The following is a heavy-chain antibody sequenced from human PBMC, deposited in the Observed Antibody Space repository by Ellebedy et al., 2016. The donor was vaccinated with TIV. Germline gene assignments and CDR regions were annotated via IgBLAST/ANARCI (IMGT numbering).Heavy chain of an antibody. V-gene: IGHV1-2*04. D-gene: IGHD3-10*01. Sequence: ASVKVSXXASGYTFTGYYMHWVRQAPGQGLEWMGWINPNSGGTNYAQKFQGWVTMTRDTSISTAYMELSSLRSEDTAVYYCASDGSGSYDAFDIWGQGTMVTVSS. CDR1: GYTFTGYY. CDR3: ASDGSGSYDAFDI. J-gene: IGHJ3*02. CDR2: INPNSGGT.